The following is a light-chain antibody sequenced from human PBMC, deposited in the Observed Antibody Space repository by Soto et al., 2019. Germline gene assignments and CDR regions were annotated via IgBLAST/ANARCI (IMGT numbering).Light chain of an antibody. V-gene: IGKV1-33*01. CDR3: QQYDNLPLT. J-gene: IGKJ4*01. CDR1: QSISSY. CDR2: DAS. Sequence: DIQMTQSPSSLSASVGDRVTITCRASQSISSYLNWYQQKPGKAPKLLIYDASNLETGVPSRFSGSGSGTDFTFTISSLQPEDIATYYCQQYDNLPLTFGGGTKVEI.